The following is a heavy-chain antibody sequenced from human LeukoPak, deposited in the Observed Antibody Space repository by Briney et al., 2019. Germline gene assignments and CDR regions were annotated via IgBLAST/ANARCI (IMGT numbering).Heavy chain of an antibody. CDR1: GFTFSSYA. Sequence: PRGSLRLSCAASGFTFSSYAVTWVRQAPGKGLEWVSGITGSGDTTFYADSVKGRFTISRDNSKNTLYLQMHSLRVEDTAVYYCVKDYSTIAAAANPLFDYWGQGALVTVSS. CDR3: VKDYSTIAAAANPLFDY. J-gene: IGHJ4*02. D-gene: IGHD6-13*01. CDR2: ITGSGDTT. V-gene: IGHV3-23*01.